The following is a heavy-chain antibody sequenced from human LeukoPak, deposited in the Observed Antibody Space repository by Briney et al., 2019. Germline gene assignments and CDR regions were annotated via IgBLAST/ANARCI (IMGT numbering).Heavy chain of an antibody. J-gene: IGHJ4*02. CDR2: VYYRGST. CDR3: ARLGPHNYDSSGPPR. CDR1: GGSISSSSYY. Sequence: PSETLSLTCTVSGGSISSSSYYWGWIRQPPGKGLEWIGSVYYRGSTHSNPSLKSRVTISVDTSKNQFSLKLTSMTAADTAVYYCARLGPHNYDSSGPPRWGQGTLVTVSS. D-gene: IGHD3-22*01. V-gene: IGHV4-39*01.